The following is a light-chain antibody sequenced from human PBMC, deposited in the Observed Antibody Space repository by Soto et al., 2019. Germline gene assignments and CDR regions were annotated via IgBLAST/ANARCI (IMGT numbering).Light chain of an antibody. V-gene: IGKV3-20*01. CDR3: QQYGGSPLT. CDR1: QSVSSN. Sequence: EIVMTQSPATLSVSPGERATLSCRASQSVSSNLAWYQQKPGQAPRLLIYGVSSRATGIPDRFSGSGSGTDFTLTINRLEPDDFAVYYCQQYGGSPLTFGGGTKVDIK. CDR2: GVS. J-gene: IGKJ4*01.